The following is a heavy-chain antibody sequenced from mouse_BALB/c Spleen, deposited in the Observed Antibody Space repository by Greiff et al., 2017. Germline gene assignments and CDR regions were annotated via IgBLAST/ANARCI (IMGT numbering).Heavy chain of an antibody. CDR2: IRNKANGYTT. J-gene: IGHJ2*01. CDR1: GFTFTDYY. Sequence: EVKLVESGGGLVQPGGSLRLSCATSGFTFTDYYMSWVRQPPGKALEWLGFIRNKANGYTTEYSASVKGRFTISRDNSQSILYLQMNTQRAEDSATYYCARDGSPYYCDYWGQGTTLTVSS. CDR3: ARDGSPYYCDY. V-gene: IGHV7-3*02. D-gene: IGHD1-1*02.